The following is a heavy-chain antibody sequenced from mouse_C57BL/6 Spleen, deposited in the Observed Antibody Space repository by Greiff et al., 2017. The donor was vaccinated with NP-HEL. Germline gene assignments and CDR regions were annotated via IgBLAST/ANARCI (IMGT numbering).Heavy chain of an antibody. J-gene: IGHJ4*01. CDR1: GYTFTSYW. CDR3: ARGASYYSNYEDAMDY. D-gene: IGHD2-5*01. V-gene: IGHV1-53*01. Sequence: QVQLQQPGTELVKPGASVKLSCKASGYTFTSYWMHWVKQRPGQGLEWIGNINPSNGGTNYNEKFKSKATLTVDKSSSTAYMQLSSLTSEDSAVYYCARGASYYSNYEDAMDYWGQGTSVTVSS. CDR2: INPSNGGT.